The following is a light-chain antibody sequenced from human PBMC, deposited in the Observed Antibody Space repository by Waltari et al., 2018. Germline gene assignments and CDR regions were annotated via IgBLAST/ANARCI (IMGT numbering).Light chain of an antibody. CDR1: SSDIGRYDI. CDR3: CSYAGHYVWV. V-gene: IGLV2-23*02. Sequence: QSALTQPAAVSGSPGQSVTISCTGASSDIGRYDIVSWYQQHPGNAPKLVISDVSKRPSGVSDRFSGSKSSDTASLTISGLQFEDEADYYCCSYAGHYVWVFGGGTRLTVL. CDR2: DVS. J-gene: IGLJ3*02.